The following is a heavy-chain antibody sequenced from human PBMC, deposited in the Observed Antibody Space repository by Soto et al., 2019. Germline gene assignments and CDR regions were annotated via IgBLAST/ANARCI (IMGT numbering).Heavy chain of an antibody. CDR2: ISYDGSNK. D-gene: IGHD3-10*01. CDR3: ARSFIKTYYGMDV. J-gene: IGHJ6*02. Sequence: LRLSCAASGFTFSSYAMHWVRQAPGKGLEWVAVISYDGSNKYYADSVKGRFTISRDNSKNTLYLQMNSLRAEDTAVYYCARSFIKTYYGMDVWGQGTTVTVSS. CDR1: GFTFSSYA. V-gene: IGHV3-30-3*01.